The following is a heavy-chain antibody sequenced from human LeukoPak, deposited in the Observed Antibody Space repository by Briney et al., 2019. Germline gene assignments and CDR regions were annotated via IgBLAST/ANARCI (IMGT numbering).Heavy chain of an antibody. Sequence: PGGSLRLSCAASGFTFSSYGMHWVRQAPGKGLEWVAVIWYGGSNKYYADSVKGRFTISRDNSKNTLYLQMNSLRAEDTAVYYCAKEISGGWQKGAFDIWGQGTMVTVSS. CDR3: AKEISGGWQKGAFDI. J-gene: IGHJ3*02. CDR1: GFTFSSYG. D-gene: IGHD6-19*01. CDR2: IWYGGSNK. V-gene: IGHV3-30*02.